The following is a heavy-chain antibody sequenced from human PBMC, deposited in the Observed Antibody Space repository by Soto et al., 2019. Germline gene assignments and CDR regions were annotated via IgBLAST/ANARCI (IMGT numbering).Heavy chain of an antibody. Sequence: EVQLVESGGGSVQPGGSLRLSCAASGFTVSSNYMSWVRQAPGKGLEWVSVIYSGGSTYYADSVKGRFSISRDNSKNTLFLQMNSLRAGDTAVYFCARDPPANYYGMDVWGQGTTVTVSS. CDR1: GFTVSSNY. V-gene: IGHV3-66*01. CDR3: ARDPPANYYGMDV. J-gene: IGHJ6*02. CDR2: IYSGGST.